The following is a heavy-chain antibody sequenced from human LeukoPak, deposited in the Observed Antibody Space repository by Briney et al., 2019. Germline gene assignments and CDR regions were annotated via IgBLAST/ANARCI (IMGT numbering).Heavy chain of an antibody. CDR2: IYTSGST. CDR1: GGSISSYY. D-gene: IGHD3-22*01. J-gene: IGHJ4*02. V-gene: IGHV4-4*07. Sequence: SETLSLTCSVSGGSISSYYWTWIRQPAGKGLEWIGRIYTSGSTNYNPSLKGRVTISVDTSKNQFSLKLSSVTAADTAMYYCARGFGSGGYYDYWGQGTLVTVSS. CDR3: ARGFGSGGYYDY.